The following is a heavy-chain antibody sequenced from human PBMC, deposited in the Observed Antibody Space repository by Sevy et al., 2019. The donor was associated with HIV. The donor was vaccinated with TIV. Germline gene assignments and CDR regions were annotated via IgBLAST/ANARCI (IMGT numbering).Heavy chain of an antibody. D-gene: IGHD5-18*01. CDR3: AKAGSPQHTAMVTIFDY. V-gene: IGHV3-23*01. CDR1: GFTFSSYA. J-gene: IGHJ4*02. Sequence: GESLKISCAASGFTFSSYAMSWVRQAPGKGLEWVSAISGSGGSTYYADSVKGRFTISRDNSKNTLYLQMNSLRAEDTAVYYCAKAGSPQHTAMVTIFDYWGQGTLVTVSS. CDR2: ISGSGGST.